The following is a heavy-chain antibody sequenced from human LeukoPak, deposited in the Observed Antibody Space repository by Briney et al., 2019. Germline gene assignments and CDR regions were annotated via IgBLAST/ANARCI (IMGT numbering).Heavy chain of an antibody. CDR1: GFTFSSYW. CDR2: IKFDESAT. Sequence: PGGSLRLSCAASGFTFSSYWMHWVRQAPGKGLVWVSRIKFDESATNYADSVKGRFTISRDNDRNTVYLQMNSLRGEDTAVYYCAKGSITPVVVPAAVDYWGQGTLVTVSS. CDR3: AKGSITPVVVPAAVDY. V-gene: IGHV3-74*01. J-gene: IGHJ4*02. D-gene: IGHD2-2*01.